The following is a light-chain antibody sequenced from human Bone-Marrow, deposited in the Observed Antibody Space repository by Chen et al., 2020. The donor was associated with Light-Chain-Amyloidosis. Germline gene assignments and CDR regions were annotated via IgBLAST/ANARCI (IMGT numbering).Light chain of an antibody. CDR2: DVS. CDR3: DSHGHKV. V-gene: IGLV2-14*01. J-gene: IGLJ1*01. CDR1: SSDIGDYQY. Sequence: QSALTQPASVSGSPGQSITISCTGTSSDIGDYQYVSWYQQHPGKAPKLMIYDVSHRPSGISARFSASKSGNTASVPSSGLQADAEDDYYRDSHGHKVFGTGTKITIL.